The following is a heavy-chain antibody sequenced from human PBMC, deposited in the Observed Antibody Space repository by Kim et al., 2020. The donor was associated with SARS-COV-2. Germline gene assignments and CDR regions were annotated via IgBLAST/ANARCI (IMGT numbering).Heavy chain of an antibody. CDR1: GFTFSSYW. CDR3: ARDSSSGWYYYYGMDV. J-gene: IGHJ6*02. Sequence: GGSLRLSCAASGFTFSSYWMSWVRQAPGKGLEWVANIKQDGSEKYYVDSVKGRFTISRDNAKNSLYLQMNSLRAEDTAVYYCARDSSSGWYYYYGMDVWGQGTTVTVSS. V-gene: IGHV3-7*03. CDR2: IKQDGSEK. D-gene: IGHD6-19*01.